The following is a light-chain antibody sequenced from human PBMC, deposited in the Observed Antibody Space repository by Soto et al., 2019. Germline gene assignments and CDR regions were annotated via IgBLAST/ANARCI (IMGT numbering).Light chain of an antibody. V-gene: IGKV1-9*01. J-gene: IGKJ1*01. Sequence: IQLTQSPSSLSASVGDRVTITCRASQGISNSLAWYQQKPGKAPKLLMYLASTLQSGVPPRFSGTGSGTDFTFTISSLQPEDNATYYCQQHDSLPWTFGQGTKVDI. CDR3: QQHDSLPWT. CDR2: LAS. CDR1: QGISNS.